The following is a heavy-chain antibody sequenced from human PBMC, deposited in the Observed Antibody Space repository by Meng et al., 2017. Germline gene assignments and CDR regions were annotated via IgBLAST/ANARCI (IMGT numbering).Heavy chain of an antibody. J-gene: IGHJ4*02. CDR3: ARDSDSSSWYDYFGY. CDR1: GGTFSSYA. CDR2: VIPIFGTA. D-gene: IGHD6-13*01. V-gene: IGHV1-69*01. Sequence: QVRLVQAGAEGKKPGSSVKVSGKASGGTFSSYAISWVRQAPGQGLEWMGGVIPIFGTANYAQKFQGRVTITADESTSTAYMELSSLRSEDTAVYYCARDSDSSSWYDYFGYWGQGTLVTVSS.